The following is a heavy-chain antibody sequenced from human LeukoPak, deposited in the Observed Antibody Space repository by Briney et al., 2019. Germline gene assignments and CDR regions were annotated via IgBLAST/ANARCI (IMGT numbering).Heavy chain of an antibody. Sequence: GGSLRLSCAASGFTFSDYYMSWIRQALGKGLEWVSYISKSGSTIYYADSVKGRFSISRDNAKSSLYLQMNSLGADDTAVYYCSRAEYSTSTRKHSFDRWGQGTLVTVSS. D-gene: IGHD6-6*01. CDR2: ISKSGSTI. J-gene: IGHJ4*02. V-gene: IGHV3-11*04. CDR3: SRAEYSTSTRKHSFDR. CDR1: GFTFSDYY.